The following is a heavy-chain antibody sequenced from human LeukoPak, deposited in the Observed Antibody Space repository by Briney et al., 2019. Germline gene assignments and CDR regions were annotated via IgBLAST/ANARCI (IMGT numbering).Heavy chain of an antibody. CDR3: AREAGNYYDSSGYYSPDFDY. V-gene: IGHV3-33*01. CDR1: GFTFSSYG. CDR2: IWYDGSKQ. J-gene: IGHJ4*02. Sequence: GRSLRLSCAASGFTFSSYGMHWVRQAPGKGLEWVAVIWYDGSKQYYADSVKGRFTISRGNSKNTLYLQMNSLRAEDTAVYYCAREAGNYYDSSGYYSPDFDYWGQGTLVTVSS. D-gene: IGHD3-22*01.